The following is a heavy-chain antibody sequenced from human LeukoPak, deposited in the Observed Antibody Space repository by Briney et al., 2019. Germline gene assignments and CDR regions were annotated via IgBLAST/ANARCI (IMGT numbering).Heavy chain of an antibody. V-gene: IGHV3-7*03. Sequence: GESLRRSCAASGFTFSSYWMNWARQAPGKGLEWVASINHNGNVNYYVDSVKGRFTISRDNAKISLYLQMSNLRAEDTAVYFCARGGGLDVWGQGATVTVSS. J-gene: IGHJ6*02. D-gene: IGHD3-16*01. CDR1: GFTFSSYW. CDR3: ARGGGLDV. CDR2: INHNGNVN.